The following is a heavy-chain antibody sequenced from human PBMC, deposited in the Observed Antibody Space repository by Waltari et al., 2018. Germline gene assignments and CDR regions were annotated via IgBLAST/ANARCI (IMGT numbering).Heavy chain of an antibody. CDR2: INHSGST. CDR3: ARATSWGFLKIYFDP. D-gene: IGHD3-3*01. CDR1: GESLNGHY. J-gene: IGHJ5*02. Sequence: QVHLKQWGTGLLKPSETLSLICSVSGESLNGHYWSWIRQAPGKGLEWIGEINHSGSTNYSPSLKSRVILSVDTSKNQLSLNVTSVTAADTAIYYCARATSWGFLKIYFDPWGQGTRVTVSS. V-gene: IGHV4-34*01.